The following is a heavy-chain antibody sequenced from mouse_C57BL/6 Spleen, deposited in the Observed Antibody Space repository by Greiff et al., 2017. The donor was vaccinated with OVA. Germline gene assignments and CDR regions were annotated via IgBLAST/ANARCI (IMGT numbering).Heavy chain of an antibody. J-gene: IGHJ2*01. D-gene: IGHD4-1*01. V-gene: IGHV3-6*01. CDR3: ARDELGDYFDY. CDR1: GYSITSGYY. Sequence: DVQLQESGPGLVKPSQSLSLTCSVTGYSITSGYYWNWIRQFPGNKLEWMGYISYDGSNNYNPSLKNRISITRDTSKNQFFLKLNSVTTEDTATYYCARDELGDYFDYWGQGTTLTVSS. CDR2: ISYDGSN.